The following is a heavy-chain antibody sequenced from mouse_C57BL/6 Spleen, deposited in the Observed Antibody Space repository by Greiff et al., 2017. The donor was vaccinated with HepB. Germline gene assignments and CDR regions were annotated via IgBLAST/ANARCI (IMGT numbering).Heavy chain of an antibody. CDR2: IYPGSGST. D-gene: IGHD1-1*01. Sequence: VQLQQPGAELVKPGASVKMSCKASGYTFTSYWITWVKQRPGQGLEWIGDIYPGSGSTNYNGKFKGKATLTADKSSSTAYMQLSSLTSEDSAVYFCARKDGSSFDYWGQGTTLTVSS. CDR1: GYTFTSYW. V-gene: IGHV1-55*01. CDR3: ARKDGSSFDY. J-gene: IGHJ2*01.